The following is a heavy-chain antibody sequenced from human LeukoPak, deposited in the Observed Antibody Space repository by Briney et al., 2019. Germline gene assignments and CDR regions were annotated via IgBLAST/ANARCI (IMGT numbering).Heavy chain of an antibody. D-gene: IGHD5-18*01. CDR3: ARDLAYSRLDY. CDR1: GLTFSSSW. CDR2: INPDGNKK. J-gene: IGHJ4*02. V-gene: IGHV3-7*01. Sequence: GGSLRLSCAVSGLTFSSSWMDWVRQAPGKGLEWVASINPDGNKKYSADSVKGRFTISRDNAENSLYLQMNSLRVEDTAFYYCARDLAYSRLDYWGQGMLVTVSS.